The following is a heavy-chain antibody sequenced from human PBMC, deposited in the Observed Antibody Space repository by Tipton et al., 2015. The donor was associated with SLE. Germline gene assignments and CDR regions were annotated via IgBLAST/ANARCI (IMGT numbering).Heavy chain of an antibody. CDR1: GFTFRMYD. J-gene: IGHJ3*01. CDR2: IGSLGDT. CDR3: ATLSGRDM. D-gene: IGHD6-19*01. V-gene: IGHV3-13*01. Sequence: SLRLSCAASGFTFRMYDMHWVRQVKGRGLEWVSTIGSLGDTHYPDSVKGRFTLSRDNFRKTLVLQMNSLRPEDTAVYYCATLSGRDMWGQGTMVTVPS.